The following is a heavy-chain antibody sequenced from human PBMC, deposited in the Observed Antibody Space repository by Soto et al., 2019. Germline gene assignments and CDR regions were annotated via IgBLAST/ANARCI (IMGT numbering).Heavy chain of an antibody. CDR2: ISAHRGHT. CDR3: ARDGDQWDQRFCDN. Sequence: QVQLVQSAPELTKPGASVKVSCRVSGHISGHYGISWVRLRAGQGLEWMGWISAHRGHTNYAHKSRGRVTMPTDPSTATVSMELTNLLSDDTAVYFCARDGDQWDQRFCDNWGQGTRVTVSS. J-gene: IGHJ4*02. CDR1: GHISGHYG. V-gene: IGHV1-18*01. D-gene: IGHD1-26*01.